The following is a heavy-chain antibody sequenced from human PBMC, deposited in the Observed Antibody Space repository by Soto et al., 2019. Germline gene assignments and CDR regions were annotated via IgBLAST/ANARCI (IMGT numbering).Heavy chain of an antibody. Sequence: PGGSLRLSCAASGFIFNKAWMNWVRQAPGRGLEWVGRIKSKADGGTTDYAAPVEGRFTISRDDSKNTLYLQVNSLKTEDTAVYYCTTGYCSSTSCSTYLFDFRGQRSSVTGSS. V-gene: IGHV3-15*07. CDR1: GFIFNKAW. CDR3: TTGYCSSTSCSTYLFDF. D-gene: IGHD2-2*02. CDR2: IKSKADGGTT. J-gene: IGHJ4*02.